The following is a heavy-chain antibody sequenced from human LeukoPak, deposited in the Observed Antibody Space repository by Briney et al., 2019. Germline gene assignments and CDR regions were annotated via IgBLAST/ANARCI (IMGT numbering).Heavy chain of an antibody. J-gene: IGHJ4*02. CDR2: INPNSGAI. CDR1: GYSFTDYY. V-gene: IGHV1-2*02. CDR3: ARSYYDFWSGYFPADY. D-gene: IGHD3-3*01. Sequence: ASVKVSCKASGYSFTDYYVHWVRQAPGQGLEWMGWINPNSGAIKSARKFRGRVTMTRDTSISTAYMELSRLRSDDTAVYYCARSYYDFWSGYFPADYWGQGTLVTVSS.